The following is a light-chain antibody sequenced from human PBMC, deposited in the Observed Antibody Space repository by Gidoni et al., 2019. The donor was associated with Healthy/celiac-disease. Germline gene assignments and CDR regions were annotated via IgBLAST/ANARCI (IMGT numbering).Light chain of an antibody. Sequence: SYVLTQAPSVSVAPGTTARITCGGDNIEAKDVHWYQHRPGQAPVVVVFDNSDRPSGTPERVSGSNSGNTATLTISGVEAGDEAVYYCHVWDSVSDHVVFGGGTKLTVL. V-gene: IGLV3-21*03. CDR1: NIEAKD. J-gene: IGLJ2*01. CDR3: HVWDSVSDHVV. CDR2: DNS.